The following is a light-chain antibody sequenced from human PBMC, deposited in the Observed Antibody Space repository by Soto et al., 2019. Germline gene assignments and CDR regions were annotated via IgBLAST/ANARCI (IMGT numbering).Light chain of an antibody. Sequence: QSALTQPASVSGSPGQSVTISCTGSSSDIGGYRYVSWYQQRPGKAPKLIIYDVNYRPPGVSNRFSGSKSGSTASLTISGLQPEDEADYYCTSYTSDSSVIFGGGTKLTVL. CDR2: DVN. V-gene: IGLV2-14*03. CDR1: SSDIGGYRY. CDR3: TSYTSDSSVI. J-gene: IGLJ2*01.